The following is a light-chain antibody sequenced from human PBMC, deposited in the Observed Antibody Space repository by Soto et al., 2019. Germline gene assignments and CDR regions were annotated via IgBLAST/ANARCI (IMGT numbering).Light chain of an antibody. CDR1: QSISSW. J-gene: IGKJ1*01. V-gene: IGKV1-5*01. CDR2: DAF. Sequence: DIQMTQSPSTLSASVGDRVTITCRASQSISSWLAWYQQKPGKAPKLLIYDAFSLESGVPSMFSGSGSGTEFTLTISSLQPDDFATYYCQQYNSYSWTFGQGTKVEIK. CDR3: QQYNSYSWT.